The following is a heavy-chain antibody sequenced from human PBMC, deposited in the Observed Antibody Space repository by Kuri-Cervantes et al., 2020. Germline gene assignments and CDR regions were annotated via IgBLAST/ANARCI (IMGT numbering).Heavy chain of an antibody. CDR2: IVVGSGNT. D-gene: IGHD2-2*01. CDR3: ARDSRYCSSTSCYAVPDYYGMDV. J-gene: IGHJ6*02. V-gene: IGHV1-58*01. Sequence: SVKVSCKASGFTFTSSAVQWVRQARGQRLEWIGWIVVGSGNTNYAQKFQERVTITRDMSTSTAYMELSSLRSEDTAVYYCARDSRYCSSTSCYAVPDYYGMDVWGQGTTVTVSS. CDR1: GFTFTSSA.